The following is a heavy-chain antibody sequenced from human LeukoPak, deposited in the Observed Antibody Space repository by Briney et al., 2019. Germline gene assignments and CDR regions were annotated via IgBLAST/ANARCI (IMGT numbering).Heavy chain of an antibody. V-gene: IGHV3-30*02. CDR3: ARKLRFLEWLLHQSFDY. D-gene: IGHD3-3*01. J-gene: IGHJ4*02. Sequence: PGGSLRLSCAASGFTFSSYGMHWVRQAPGKGLDWVAFIRYDGSNKYYADSVKGRFTISRDNSKNTLYLQMNSLRAEDTAVYYCARKLRFLEWLLHQSFDYWGQGTLVTVSS. CDR1: GFTFSSYG. CDR2: IRYDGSNK.